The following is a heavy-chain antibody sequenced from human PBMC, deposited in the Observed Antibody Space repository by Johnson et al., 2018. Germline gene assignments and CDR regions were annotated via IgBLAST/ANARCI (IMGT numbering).Heavy chain of an antibody. CDR3: ARGPEGIAARGGYYYYGMDV. Sequence: QVQLQESGPGLVKPSEPLSLTCTVSGGSISSYFWSWIRPPPGKGLEWIGYIYYSGSTNYNPSLKSRVTISVATSKNQFSLKLSSVTAADTAVYYCARGPEGIAARGGYYYYGMDVWGQGTTVTVSS. D-gene: IGHD6-13*01. CDR1: GGSISSYF. V-gene: IGHV4-59*01. CDR2: IYYSGST. J-gene: IGHJ6*02.